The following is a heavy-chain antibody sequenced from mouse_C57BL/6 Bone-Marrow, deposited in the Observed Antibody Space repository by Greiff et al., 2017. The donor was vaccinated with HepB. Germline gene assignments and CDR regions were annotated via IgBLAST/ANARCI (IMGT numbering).Heavy chain of an antibody. J-gene: IGHJ1*03. V-gene: IGHV1-69*01. D-gene: IGHD1-1*01. CDR3: ARGTTVVPHWYFDV. CDR1: GYTFTSYW. CDR2: IDPSDSYT. Sequence: VQLQQSGAELVMPGASVKLSCKASGYTFTSYWMHWVKQRPGQGLEWIGEIDPSDSYTNYNQKFKGKSTLTVDKSSSTSYMQLSSLTSEDSAVYYCARGTTVVPHWYFDVWVTGTTVTVSS.